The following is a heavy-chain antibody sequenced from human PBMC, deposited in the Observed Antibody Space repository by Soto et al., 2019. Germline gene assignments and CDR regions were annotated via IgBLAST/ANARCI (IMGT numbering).Heavy chain of an antibody. D-gene: IGHD1-26*01. CDR2: IYHSGSH. CDR3: AGFSSGTYLFDL. J-gene: IGHJ5*02. V-gene: IGHV4-30-2*01. CDR1: GGSISTGVYS. Sequence: SETLSLTCAVSGGSISTGVYSWGWIRQPPEKGLEWIGYIYHSGSHLYNPSLKSRLTISMDRSNNQFFLRLSSVTAADTAVYYFAGFSSGTYLFDLWGQGTPVTVSS.